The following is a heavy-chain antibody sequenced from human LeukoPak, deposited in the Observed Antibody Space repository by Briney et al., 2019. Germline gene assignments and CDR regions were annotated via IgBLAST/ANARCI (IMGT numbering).Heavy chain of an antibody. D-gene: IGHD3-10*01. CDR2: INHSGST. J-gene: IGHJ4*02. Sequence: PSETLSLTCAVYGGSFSGYYWSWLRQPPGKGLEWIGEINHSGSTNYNPSLKRRVTISVDTSKNQFSLKLSSVTAADTAVYYCAREWFGDLAPYWGQGTLVTVSS. CDR1: GGSFSGYY. V-gene: IGHV4-34*01. CDR3: AREWFGDLAPY.